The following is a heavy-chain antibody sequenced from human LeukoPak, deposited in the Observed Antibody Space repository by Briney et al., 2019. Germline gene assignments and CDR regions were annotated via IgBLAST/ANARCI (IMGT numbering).Heavy chain of an antibody. J-gene: IGHJ4*02. CDR2: ISGGGAST. D-gene: IGHD4-17*01. Sequence: GGSLRLSCAASGFTFSSCAMNWVRQAPGKGLEWVSSISGGGASTYDADSVKGRFTISRDNSKNTLYLQMNSLRAEDTAIYYCAKDRYGDYSFDSWGQGTLVTVSS. CDR3: AKDRYGDYSFDS. V-gene: IGHV3-23*01. CDR1: GFTFSSCA.